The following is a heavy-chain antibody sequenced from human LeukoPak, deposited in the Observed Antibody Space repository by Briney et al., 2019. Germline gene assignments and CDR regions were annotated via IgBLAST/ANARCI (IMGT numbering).Heavy chain of an antibody. J-gene: IGHJ4*02. CDR1: GYTFTSYA. D-gene: IGHD3-22*01. V-gene: IGHV1-69*05. CDR3: HARTMIVVVTSDY. Sequence: SVKVSCKASGYTFTSYAISWVRQAPGQGLEWMGGIIPIFGTANYAQKFQGRVTITTDESTSTAYMELSSLRSEDTAVYYCHARTMIVVVTSDYWGQGTLVTVSS. CDR2: IIPIFGTA.